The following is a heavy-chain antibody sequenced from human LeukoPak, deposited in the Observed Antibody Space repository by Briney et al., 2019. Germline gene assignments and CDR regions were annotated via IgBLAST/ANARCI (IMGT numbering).Heavy chain of an antibody. CDR3: ARLREIPVFGVVTKSTTYFDY. Sequence: GGSLRLSCAASGFTFTNYWMSWVRQAPGKGLELVANIKQDRSEKYYVDSVKGRFTISRDNAKNSLYLQMNSLRAEDTAVYYCARLREIPVFGVVTKSTTYFDYWGQGTLVTVSS. D-gene: IGHD3-3*01. V-gene: IGHV3-7*01. CDR1: GFTFTNYW. J-gene: IGHJ4*02. CDR2: IKQDRSEK.